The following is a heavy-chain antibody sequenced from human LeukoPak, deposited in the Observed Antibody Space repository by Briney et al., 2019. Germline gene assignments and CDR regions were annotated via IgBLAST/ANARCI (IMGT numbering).Heavy chain of an antibody. J-gene: IGHJ4*02. CDR1: GGSFSGYY. Sequence: SETLSLTCAVYGGSFSGYYWSWIRQPPGKGLEWIGSIYYSGSTYYNPSLKSRVTISVDTSKNQFSLKLSSVTAADTAVYYCARHDGAVAGNQIDYWGQGTLVTVSS. CDR2: IYYSGST. V-gene: IGHV4-34*01. CDR3: ARHDGAVAGNQIDY. D-gene: IGHD6-19*01.